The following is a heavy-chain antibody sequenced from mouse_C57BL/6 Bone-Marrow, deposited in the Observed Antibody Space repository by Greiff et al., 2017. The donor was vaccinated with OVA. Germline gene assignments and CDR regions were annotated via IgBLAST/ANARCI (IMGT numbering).Heavy chain of an antibody. Sequence: QVQLQQPGAELVKPGASVKLSCKASGYTFTSYWMQWVKQRPGQGLEWIGEIDPSDSYTNYNQKFKGKATLTVDTSSSTAYMQLSSLTSEDSAVYYCARRGGDTWFAYWGQGTLVTVSA. CDR2: IDPSDSYT. D-gene: IGHD2-13*01. V-gene: IGHV1-50*01. J-gene: IGHJ3*01. CDR1: GYTFTSYW. CDR3: ARRGGDTWFAY.